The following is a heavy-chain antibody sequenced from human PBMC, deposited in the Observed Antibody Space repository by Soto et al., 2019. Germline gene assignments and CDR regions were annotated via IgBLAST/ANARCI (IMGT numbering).Heavy chain of an antibody. D-gene: IGHD2-15*01. CDR2: VYYVGRA. J-gene: IGHJ5*01. CDR3: ASQYIGRSSSSSFDS. CDR1: GGSITGHY. Sequence: SETLSLTCTVSGGSITGHYWSWIRQPPGKGLEWIGYVYYVGRANYNPSLKSRVSMSVDTSKAQFSLKLTSVTTADTAVYYCASQYIGRSSSSSFDSWGQGALVTAPQ. V-gene: IGHV4-59*11.